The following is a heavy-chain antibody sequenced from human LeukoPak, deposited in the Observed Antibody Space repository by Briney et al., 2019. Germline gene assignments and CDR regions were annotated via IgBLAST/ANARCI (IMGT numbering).Heavy chain of an antibody. D-gene: IGHD1-26*01. CDR3: AKPDREWELLVTFDY. V-gene: IGHV3-23*01. J-gene: IGHJ4*02. CDR1: GFTFSTYA. CDR2: ISGGGGST. Sequence: GGSLRLSCAASGFTFSTYAMSWVRQAPGKGLEWVSGISGGGGSTYYADSVKGRFTISRDNSRNTLYLRMNSLRAEDTDVYYCAKPDREWELLVTFDYWGQGALVTVSS.